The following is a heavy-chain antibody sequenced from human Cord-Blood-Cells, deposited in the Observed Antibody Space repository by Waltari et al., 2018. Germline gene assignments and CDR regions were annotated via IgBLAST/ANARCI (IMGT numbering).Heavy chain of an antibody. Sequence: QLQLQESGPGLVKPSETLSLTCTVSGGSISSSSYYWGWIRQPPGKGLEWIGRIYYSGGTYYTPSLESRVTISVDTSKNQFSRKLSSVTAADTAVYYCASSFGSGSYYWYFDLWGRGTLVTVSS. J-gene: IGHJ2*01. V-gene: IGHV4-39*01. D-gene: IGHD3-10*01. CDR3: ASSFGSGSYYWYFDL. CDR2: IYYSGGT. CDR1: GGSISSSSYY.